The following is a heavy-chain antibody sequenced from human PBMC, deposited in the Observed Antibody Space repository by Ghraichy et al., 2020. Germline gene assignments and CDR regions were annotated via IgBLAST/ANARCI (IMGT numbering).Heavy chain of an antibody. CDR2: INHSGST. J-gene: IGHJ4*02. Sequence: SETLSLTCAVYGGSFSGYYWSWIRQPPGKGLEWIGEINHSGSTNYNPSLKSRVTISVDTSKNQFSLKLSSVTAADTAVYYCARTRGDIAARPFDYWGQGTLVTVSS. CDR1: GGSFSGYY. CDR3: ARTRGDIAARPFDY. V-gene: IGHV4-34*01. D-gene: IGHD6-6*01.